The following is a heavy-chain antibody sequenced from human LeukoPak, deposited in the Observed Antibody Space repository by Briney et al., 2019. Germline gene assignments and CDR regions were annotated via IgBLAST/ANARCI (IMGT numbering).Heavy chain of an antibody. CDR1: GGSIRTYS. CDR2: LYFSGST. Sequence: SETLSLTCAVSGGSIRTYSWGWIRQPPGKPLEWIGYLYFSGSTDYSPSLRSRVTISSDTSNNQFSLSLTSVTAADTAVYYRAKDGREYSFDYWGQGILVTVFS. J-gene: IGHJ4*02. CDR3: AKDGREYSFDY. V-gene: IGHV4-59*01.